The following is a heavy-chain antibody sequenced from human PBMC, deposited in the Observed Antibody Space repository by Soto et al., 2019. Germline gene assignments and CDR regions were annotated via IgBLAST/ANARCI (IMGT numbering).Heavy chain of an antibody. CDR3: ARRLRYYDSSRDAFDI. D-gene: IGHD3-22*01. CDR2: IDPSDSYT. J-gene: IGHJ3*02. V-gene: IGHV5-10-1*01. Sequence: PGESLKISCKGSGYSFTSYWISWVRQMPGKGLEWMGRIDPSDSYTNYSPSFQGHVTISADKSISTAYLQWSSLKASDTAMYYCARRLRYYDSSRDAFDIWGQGTMVTVSS. CDR1: GYSFTSYW.